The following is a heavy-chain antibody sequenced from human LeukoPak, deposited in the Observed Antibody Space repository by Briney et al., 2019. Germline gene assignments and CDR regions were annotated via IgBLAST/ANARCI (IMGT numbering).Heavy chain of an antibody. CDR3: ARQAARDGYNLGY. Sequence: GASVKVSCKASGYTFTGYYMHWVRQAPGQGLEWMGWINPNSGGTNYAQKFQGRVTMTRDTSISTAYLQWSSLKASDTAMYYCARQAARDGYNLGYWGQGTLVTVSS. D-gene: IGHD5-24*01. CDR2: INPNSGGT. CDR1: GYTFTGYY. V-gene: IGHV1-2*02. J-gene: IGHJ4*02.